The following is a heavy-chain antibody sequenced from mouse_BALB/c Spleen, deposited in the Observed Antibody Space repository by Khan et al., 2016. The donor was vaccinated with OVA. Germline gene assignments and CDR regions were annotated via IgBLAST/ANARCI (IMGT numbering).Heavy chain of an antibody. J-gene: IGHJ2*01. CDR1: GFNIKDTY. CDR2: INPPNGNT. CDR3: DRMAGK. V-gene: IGHV14-3*02. Sequence: VQLQQSGAELVKSGATVKLSCTASGFNIKDTYMHWLKQRPEQGLEWIGWINPPNGNTKYDPNFQGKATLPSDTSPNTAYIQLSSLTSEDTAVYYCDRMAGKWGQGTTLTVSA.